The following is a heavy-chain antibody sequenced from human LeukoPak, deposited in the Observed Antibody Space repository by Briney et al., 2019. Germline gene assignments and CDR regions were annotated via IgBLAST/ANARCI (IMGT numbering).Heavy chain of an antibody. J-gene: IGHJ4*02. Sequence: GASVKVSCKASNYTFNSFGIAWVRQAPGQGLEWMGWISAYTGNTNYAQKFQGRVTMTTDTSTSTAYMELRSLRSDDTAVYYCARNCPLCPFDFWGQGALVTVSS. CDR3: ARNCPLCPFDF. CDR2: ISAYTGNT. CDR1: NYTFNSFG. D-gene: IGHD2-2*01. V-gene: IGHV1-18*01.